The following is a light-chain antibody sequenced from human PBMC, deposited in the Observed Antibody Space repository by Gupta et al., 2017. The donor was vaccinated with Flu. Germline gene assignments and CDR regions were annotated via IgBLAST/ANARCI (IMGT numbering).Light chain of an antibody. V-gene: IGLV1-44*01. Sequence: QSVPTQPPSASGTPGQTVTVSCSGSSSNIGSNTVNWYQQLPGTAPKLINYSKNQRPSGVPDRFAGSKSGTSASLAIRVLQSEDEADYYWAACDDSLNGLVFGGGTKLTVL. CDR2: SKN. CDR1: SSNIGSNT. J-gene: IGLJ3*02. CDR3: AACDDSLNGLV.